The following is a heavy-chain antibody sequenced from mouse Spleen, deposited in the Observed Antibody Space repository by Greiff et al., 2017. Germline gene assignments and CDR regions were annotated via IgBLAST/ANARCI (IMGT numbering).Heavy chain of an antibody. CDR1: GFSFTSYG. D-gene: IGHD4-1*01. CDR2: IWRGGST. V-gene: IGHV2-5-1*01. CDR3: ATSWVYYAMDY. J-gene: IGHJ4*01. Sequence: VKLVESGPSLVQPSQCLSITCTVSGFSFTSYGVHWVRQSPGKGLEWLGVIWRGGSTDYNAAFMSRLSITKDNSKGQVFFKMNRLQADDTAIYYCATSWVYYAMDYWGQGTSVTVSS.